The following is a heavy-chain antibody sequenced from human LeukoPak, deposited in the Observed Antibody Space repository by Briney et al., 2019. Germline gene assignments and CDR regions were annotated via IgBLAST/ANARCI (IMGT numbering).Heavy chain of an antibody. Sequence: PSETLSLTCTVSGGSISSYYWSWIRQPPGKGLEWIGYIYYSGSTNYNPSLKSRVTISVDTSKNQFSLKLSSVTAADTAVYYCARDHPYCSGGSCYFDYWGQGTLVTVSS. D-gene: IGHD2-15*01. J-gene: IGHJ4*02. V-gene: IGHV4-59*01. CDR3: ARDHPYCSGGSCYFDY. CDR2: IYYSGST. CDR1: GGSISSYY.